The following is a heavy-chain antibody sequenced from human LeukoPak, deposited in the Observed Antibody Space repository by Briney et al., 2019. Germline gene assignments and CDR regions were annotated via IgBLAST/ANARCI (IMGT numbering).Heavy chain of an antibody. CDR1: GGSISSNNW. J-gene: IGHJ5*02. CDR3: VRVMLGTPNWFDP. CDR2: IYYSGST. D-gene: IGHD3-10*02. Sequence: SGTLSLTCAVSGGSISSNNWWSWIRQPPGKGLEWIGYIYYSGSTNYNPSLKSRVTISVDTSKNQFSLKLSSVTAADTAVYYCVRVMLGTPNWFDPWGQGTLVTVSS. V-gene: IGHV4-4*02.